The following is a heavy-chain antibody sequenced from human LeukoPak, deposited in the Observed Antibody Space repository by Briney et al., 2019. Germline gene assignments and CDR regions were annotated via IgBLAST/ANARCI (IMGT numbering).Heavy chain of an antibody. Sequence: SETLSLTCTVSGGSISSYYWSWIRQPPGKGLEWIGYIYYSGSNNYNPSLKSRVTISVDTSKNQSSLKLSSVTAADTAVYYCARARSGSYTYFDYWGQGTLVTVSS. CDR3: ARARSGSYTYFDY. J-gene: IGHJ4*02. CDR2: IYYSGSN. V-gene: IGHV4-59*01. D-gene: IGHD1-26*01. CDR1: GGSISSYY.